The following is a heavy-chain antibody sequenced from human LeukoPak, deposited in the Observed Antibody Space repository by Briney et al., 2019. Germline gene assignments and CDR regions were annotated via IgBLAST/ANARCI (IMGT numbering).Heavy chain of an antibody. CDR2: INPSGGST. D-gene: IGHD3-3*01. J-gene: IGHJ6*02. CDR1: GYTFTSYY. CDR3: ARDPRDWSGYYMGPQLNYYYGMDV. V-gene: IGHV1-46*01. Sequence: ASVTVSCKASGYTFTSYYMHWVRQAPGQGLEWMGIINPSGGSTSYAQKFQGRVTMTTDTSTSTAYMELRSLRSDDTAVYYCARDPRDWSGYYMGPQLNYYYGMDVWGQGTTVTVSS.